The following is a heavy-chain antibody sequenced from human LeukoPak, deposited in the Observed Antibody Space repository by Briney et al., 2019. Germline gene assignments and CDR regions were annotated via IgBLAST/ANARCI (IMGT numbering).Heavy chain of an antibody. D-gene: IGHD6-6*01. V-gene: IGHV5-51*01. J-gene: IGHJ3*02. CDR3: ARHSTSHSSDAFDI. Sequence: GESLEISCKAFGYFFSNYWIGWVRQMPGKGLEWMGIIYAGDSDTRYSPSFQGQVNISVDNSITTAYLQWNSLKASDSAIYYCARHSTSHSSDAFDIWGQGTLVIVSS. CDR2: IYAGDSDT. CDR1: GYFFSNYW.